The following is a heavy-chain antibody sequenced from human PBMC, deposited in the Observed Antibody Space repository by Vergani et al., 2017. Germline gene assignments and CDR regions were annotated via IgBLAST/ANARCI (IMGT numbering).Heavy chain of an antibody. CDR2: ISSISSYI. CDR1: GFTFSSYS. J-gene: IGHJ4*02. CDR3: ARVEGGSYRTPDDD. V-gene: IGHV3-21*01. Sequence: EVQLVESGGGLVKPGGSLRLSCAASGFTFSSYSMNWVRQAPGKGLGWVSSISSISSYIYYADSVKGRFTISRDTAKNSLYLQMNSLRAEDTAVYYCARVEGGSYRTPDDDWGQGTLVTVSS. D-gene: IGHD1-26*01.